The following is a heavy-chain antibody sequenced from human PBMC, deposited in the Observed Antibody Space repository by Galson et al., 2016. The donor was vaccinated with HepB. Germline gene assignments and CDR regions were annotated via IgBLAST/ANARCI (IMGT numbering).Heavy chain of an antibody. CDR2: IYYSGGT. V-gene: IGHV4-39*01. CDR3: ARQRSGYSPLS. D-gene: IGHD3-22*01. Sequence: LSLTCTVSGDSISNILYSWGWIRQPPGKGLEWIGNIYYSGGTYFNPSLKSRLTMSVHTSRNQLSLKLSSVTAADSAVYYCARQRSGYSPLSWGQGTLVTVSS. CDR1: GDSISNILYS. J-gene: IGHJ5*02.